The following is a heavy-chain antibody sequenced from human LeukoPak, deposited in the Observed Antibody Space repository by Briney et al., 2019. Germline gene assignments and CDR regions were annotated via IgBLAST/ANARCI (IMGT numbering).Heavy chain of an antibody. CDR2: IYTSGNT. CDR3: ARGRGGASFDY. Sequence: SETLSLTCTVSGGSISSYYGSWIRQPAGKGLEWIGRIYTSGNTNYNPSLKSRVTISVDKSRNQFSLKLSSMTAADTAVYYCARGRGGASFDYWGQGTLVTVSS. V-gene: IGHV4-4*07. D-gene: IGHD5-24*01. CDR1: GGSISSYY. J-gene: IGHJ4*02.